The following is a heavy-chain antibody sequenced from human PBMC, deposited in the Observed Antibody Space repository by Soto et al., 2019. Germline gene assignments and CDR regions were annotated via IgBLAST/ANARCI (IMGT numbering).Heavy chain of an antibody. J-gene: IGHJ6*03. CDR3: AREVVVVPAAMVYYYYYMDV. D-gene: IGHD2-2*01. Sequence: SVKVSCKASGGTFSSYTISWVRQAPGQGLEWMGRIIPILGIANYAQKFQGRVTITADKSTSTAYMELSSLRSEDTAVYYCAREVVVVPAAMVYYYYYMDVWGKGTTVTVSS. V-gene: IGHV1-69*04. CDR1: GGTFSSYT. CDR2: IIPILGIA.